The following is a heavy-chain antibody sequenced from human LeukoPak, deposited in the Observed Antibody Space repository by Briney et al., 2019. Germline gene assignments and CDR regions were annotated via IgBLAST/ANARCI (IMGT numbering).Heavy chain of an antibody. Sequence: GGSLKLSCAASGFTFSGCDMHWVRQASGKGLEWVGRITTKANRYATAYAASLKGRFTISRHGSKNTAYLQMNSLRTEDTAVYYCTTYKSGHYWGQGTLVTVSS. J-gene: IGHJ4*02. D-gene: IGHD3-3*01. CDR3: TTYKSGHY. CDR1: GFTFSGCD. V-gene: IGHV3-73*01. CDR2: ITTKANRYAT.